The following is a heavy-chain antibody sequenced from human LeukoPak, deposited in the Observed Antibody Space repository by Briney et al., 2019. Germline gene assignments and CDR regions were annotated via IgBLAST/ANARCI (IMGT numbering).Heavy chain of an antibody. J-gene: IGHJ4*01. V-gene: IGHV3-53*01. D-gene: IGHD2-15*01. CDR2: IYSGGST. CDR3: AREEFDGVVAARNNDY. CDR1: GFTVSSNY. Sequence: GGSLRLSCAASGFTVSSNYMSWVRQAPGKGLEWVSIIYSGGSTFYADSVKGRFTISRDNSKNTLYLQMNSLRAEDTAVYYCAREEFDGVVAARNNDYWGQGTLVTVSS.